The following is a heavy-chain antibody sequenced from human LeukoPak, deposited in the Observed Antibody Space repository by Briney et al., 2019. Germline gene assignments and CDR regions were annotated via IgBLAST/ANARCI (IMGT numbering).Heavy chain of an antibody. Sequence: PGGSLRLSCAASGFTFTNAWMNWVRQAPGKGLEWVGRIKSKAGGETIDYAAPVKGRFTFSRDDSKNMLYLQVNSLKSEDTAVYYCSTLTSRGLSDSWGQGTLVTVSS. CDR2: IKSKAGGETI. CDR1: GFTFTNAW. D-gene: IGHD1-20*01. V-gene: IGHV3-15*07. J-gene: IGHJ4*02. CDR3: STLTSRGLSDS.